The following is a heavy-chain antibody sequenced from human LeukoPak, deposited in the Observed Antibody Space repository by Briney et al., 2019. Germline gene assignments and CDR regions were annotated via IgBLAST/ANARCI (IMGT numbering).Heavy chain of an antibody. CDR3: ARGGTVYYDSSGYYSISPYFDY. CDR1: GGSISSSSYY. Sequence: SETLSLTCTVSGGSISSSSYYWGWIRQPPGKGLEWIGSIYYSGSTYYNPSLKSRVTISVDTSKNQFSLKLSSVTAADTAVYYCARGGTVYYDSSGYYSISPYFDYWGQGTLVTVSS. J-gene: IGHJ4*02. V-gene: IGHV4-39*01. D-gene: IGHD3-22*01. CDR2: IYYSGST.